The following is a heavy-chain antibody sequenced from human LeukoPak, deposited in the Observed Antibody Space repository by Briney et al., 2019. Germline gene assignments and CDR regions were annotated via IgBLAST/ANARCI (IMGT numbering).Heavy chain of an antibody. CDR3: ARVEDSGYDWGYFDY. CDR2: INHSGST. V-gene: IGHV4-30-4*01. Sequence: PSETLSLTCTVSGGSISSGDYYWSWIRQPPGKGLEWIGEINHSGSTNYNPSLKSRVTISVDTSKNQFSLKLSSVTAADTAVYYCARVEDSGYDWGYFDYWGQGTLVTVSS. CDR1: GGSISSGDYY. J-gene: IGHJ4*02. D-gene: IGHD5-12*01.